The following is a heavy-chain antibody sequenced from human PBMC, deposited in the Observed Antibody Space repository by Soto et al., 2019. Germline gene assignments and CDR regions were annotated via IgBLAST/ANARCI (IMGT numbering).Heavy chain of an antibody. CDR1: GGSINSYY. Sequence: PSETLSLTCTVSGGSINSYYWSWIRQPPGKGLEWIGYIYYSGSTIYNPSLKSRLTISVDTSKNQFSLKLSSVTAADTAVYYCARHVANGFTFDIWGRGTLVTVS. V-gene: IGHV4-59*08. D-gene: IGHD2-21*01. CDR3: ARHVANGFTFDI. CDR2: IYYSGST. J-gene: IGHJ2*01.